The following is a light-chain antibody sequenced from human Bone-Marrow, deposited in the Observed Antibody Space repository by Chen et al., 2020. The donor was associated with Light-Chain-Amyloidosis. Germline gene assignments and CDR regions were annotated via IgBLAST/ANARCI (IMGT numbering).Light chain of an antibody. CDR1: QSLVYSDGNTY. J-gene: IGKJ3*01. CDR2: KVS. Sequence: DVVMTQSPLSLPVTLGPPASISCRSSQSLVYSDGNTYFSWFQQRPGQSPRRLIYKVSNRDSGVPDRFSGSGSGTDFTLKISRVEAEDVGVYYCMQGRHWPPTVGPGTKVEIK. CDR3: MQGRHWPPT. V-gene: IGKV2-30*01.